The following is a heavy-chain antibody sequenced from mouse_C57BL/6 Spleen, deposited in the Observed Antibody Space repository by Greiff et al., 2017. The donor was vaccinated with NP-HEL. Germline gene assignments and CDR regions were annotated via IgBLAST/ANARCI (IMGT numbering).Heavy chain of an antibody. CDR1: GFTFSDYG. Sequence: EVKVVESGGGLVKPGGSLKLSCAASGFTFSDYGMHWVRQAPEKGLEWVAYISSGSSTIYYADTVKGRFTISRDNAKNTLFLQMTSLRSEDTAMYYCARLLPFDYWGQGTTLTVSS. J-gene: IGHJ2*01. V-gene: IGHV5-17*01. CDR3: ARLLPFDY. D-gene: IGHD1-1*01. CDR2: ISSGSSTI.